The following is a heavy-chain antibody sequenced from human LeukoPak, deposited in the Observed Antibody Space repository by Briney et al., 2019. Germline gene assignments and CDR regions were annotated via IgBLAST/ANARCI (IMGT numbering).Heavy chain of an antibody. J-gene: IGHJ4*02. CDR2: ISSSSSAI. Sequence: GGSLRLSCAASGFTFSRFGMNWVRQAPGKGLEWISYISSSSSAIYYADSVKGRFTISRDNAKNSLYLQMSSLRDEDTAVYYCAQKGGTDHWGQGTLVAVSS. CDR1: GFTFSRFG. D-gene: IGHD2-15*01. V-gene: IGHV3-48*02. CDR3: AQKGGTDH.